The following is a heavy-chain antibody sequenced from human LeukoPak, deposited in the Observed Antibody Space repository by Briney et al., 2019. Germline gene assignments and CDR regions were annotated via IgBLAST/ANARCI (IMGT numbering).Heavy chain of an antibody. CDR3: VYDFWSGPDS. Sequence: GGSLRLSCAASGFTFSSNYMSWVRQAPGKGLEWVSFIYSDGGTSYADSVKGQFTISRDNSKNTLYLQMNSLRVEDTAVYYCVYDFWSGPDSWGQGTLVTVSS. D-gene: IGHD3-3*01. J-gene: IGHJ4*02. CDR1: GFTFSSNY. V-gene: IGHV3-53*01. CDR2: IYSDGGT.